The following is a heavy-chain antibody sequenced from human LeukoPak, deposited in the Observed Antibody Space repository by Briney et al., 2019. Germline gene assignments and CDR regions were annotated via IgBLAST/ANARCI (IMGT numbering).Heavy chain of an antibody. D-gene: IGHD3-3*01. J-gene: IGHJ5*02. V-gene: IGHV1-2*06. CDR2: INPNSGGT. CDR1: GYTFTGYY. CDR3: ARFSASYYDFWSGYYHWFDP. Sequence: WASVKVSCKASGYTFTGYYMHWVRQAPGQGLEWMGRINPNSGGTNYAQKFQGRVTMTRDTSISTAYMELSRLRSDDTAVYYCARFSASYYDFWSGYYHWFDPWGQGTLVTVSS.